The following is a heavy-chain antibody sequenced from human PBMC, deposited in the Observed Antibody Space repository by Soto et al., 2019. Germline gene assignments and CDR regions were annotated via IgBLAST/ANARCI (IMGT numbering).Heavy chain of an antibody. Sequence: QLQQSGPGLVKPSQTLSLTCAISGDSVSSDSVAWNWIRQSPSRGLEWLGRTYYRSRWYNDYAVYVKSRISITPDTSRNQFSLQLNSVTPDDTAVYYCATSFSRSGATCHAGCNYFDPWGQGTLVTVSS. CDR3: ATSFSRSGATCHAGCNYFDP. CDR1: GDSVSSDSVA. V-gene: IGHV6-1*01. CDR2: TYYRSRWYN. D-gene: IGHD3-3*01. J-gene: IGHJ5*02.